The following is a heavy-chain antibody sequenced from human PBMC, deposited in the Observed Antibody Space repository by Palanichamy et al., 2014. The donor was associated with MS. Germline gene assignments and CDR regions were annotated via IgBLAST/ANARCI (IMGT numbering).Heavy chain of an antibody. Sequence: QVQLMQSGAEVKEPGASVRVSCKASGYTFSSYGISWARQAPGQGLEWMGWISTYNGNTKYAQKFQDRVTMTTDTSTTTAHMDLRSLRSDDSAVYFCARDIGPVPGDYYYGLDVWGQGTTVTVSS. CDR2: ISTYNGNT. J-gene: IGHJ6*02. CDR3: ARDIGPVPGDYYYGLDV. CDR1: GYTFSSYG. V-gene: IGHV1-18*04. D-gene: IGHD3-10*01.